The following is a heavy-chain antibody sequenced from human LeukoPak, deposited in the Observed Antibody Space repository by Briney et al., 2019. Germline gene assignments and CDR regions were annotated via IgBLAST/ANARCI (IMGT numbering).Heavy chain of an antibody. CDR3: AKAPVTSCSGVYCYPFDY. CDR2: ISADNGNT. J-gene: IGHJ4*02. V-gene: IGHV1-18*01. CDR1: GYTFTSYA. Sequence: ASVKVSCKASGYTFTSYAISWVRQAPGQGLEWMGWISADNGNTDYAQRFQGRVTMTTDTSTSTAYMELRSLRSDDTAVYYCAKAPVTSCSGVYCYPFDYWGQGTLVTVSS. D-gene: IGHD2-15*01.